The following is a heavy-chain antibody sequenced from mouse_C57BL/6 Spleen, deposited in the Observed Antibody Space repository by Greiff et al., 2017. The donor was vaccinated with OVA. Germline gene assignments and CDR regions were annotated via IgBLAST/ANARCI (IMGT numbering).Heavy chain of an antibody. V-gene: IGHV1-55*01. J-gene: IGHJ1*03. CDR2: IYPGSGST. CDR3: ATYCYGSSYGYFDV. D-gene: IGHD1-1*01. Sequence: VQLQQPGAELVKPGASVKMSCKASGYTFTSYWITWVKQRPGQGLEWIGDIYPGSGSTNYNEKLKSKATLTVATSSSTAYMQLSSLTSEDSAVYYCATYCYGSSYGYFDVWGTGTTVTVSS. CDR1: GYTFTSYW.